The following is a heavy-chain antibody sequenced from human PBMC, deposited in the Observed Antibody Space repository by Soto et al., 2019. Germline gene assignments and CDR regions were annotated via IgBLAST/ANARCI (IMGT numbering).Heavy chain of an antibody. D-gene: IGHD2-2*01. CDR1: GGSFSGYY. V-gene: IGHV4-34*01. Sequence: PSETLSLTCTVYGGSFSGYYWSWIRQSPGKGLEWIGEINHSGSTNYNPSLKSRVTISVDTSKNQFSLKLSSVTAADTAVYYCARVNSGTKTNYYSYGMDVWGQGTTVTVSS. CDR3: ARVNSGTKTNYYSYGMDV. J-gene: IGHJ6*02. CDR2: INHSGST.